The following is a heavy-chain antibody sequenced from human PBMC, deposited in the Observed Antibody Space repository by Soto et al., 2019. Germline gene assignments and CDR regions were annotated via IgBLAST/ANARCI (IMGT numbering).Heavy chain of an antibody. CDR3: ARTRIAAAGTSLYFPYYYYYMDV. D-gene: IGHD6-13*01. CDR2: ISAYNGNT. J-gene: IGHJ6*03. V-gene: IGHV1-18*01. CDR1: GYTFTSYG. Sequence: QVQLVQSGAEVKKPGASVKVSCKASGYTFTSYGISWVRQAPGQGLEWMGWISAYNGNTNYAQKLQGRVTMTTDTSTSTAYMELRGLRSDATAGYYCARTRIAAAGTSLYFPYYYYYMDVWGKGTTVTVSS.